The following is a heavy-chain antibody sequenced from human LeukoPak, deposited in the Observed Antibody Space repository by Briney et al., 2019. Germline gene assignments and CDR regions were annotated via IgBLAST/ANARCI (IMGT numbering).Heavy chain of an antibody. J-gene: IGHJ4*02. V-gene: IGHV3-73*01. CDR2: IRSKTNNYAT. Sequence: GSLRLSCAASGFTFSGSALHWVRQASGKGLEWVGHIRSKTNNYATAYAASMKGRFTISRDDSKNTAYLQMNSLKTEDTAVYYCAKEGDYDILTGYPRGIDYWGQGTLVTVSS. CDR3: AKEGDYDILTGYPRGIDY. D-gene: IGHD3-9*01. CDR1: GFTFSGSA.